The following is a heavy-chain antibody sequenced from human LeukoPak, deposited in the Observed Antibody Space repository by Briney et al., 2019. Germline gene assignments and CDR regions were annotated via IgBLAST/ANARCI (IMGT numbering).Heavy chain of an antibody. CDR3: ARGLRGQQLVLNWFDP. CDR1: GGSISSYY. Sequence: PSETLSLTCTVSGGSISSYYWSWIRQPPGKGLEWIGYIYYSGSTNYNPSLKSRVTISVDTSKNQFSLKLSSVTAADTAVYYCARGLRGQQLVLNWFDPWGQGTLVTVSS. V-gene: IGHV4-59*12. CDR2: IYYSGST. J-gene: IGHJ5*02. D-gene: IGHD6-13*01.